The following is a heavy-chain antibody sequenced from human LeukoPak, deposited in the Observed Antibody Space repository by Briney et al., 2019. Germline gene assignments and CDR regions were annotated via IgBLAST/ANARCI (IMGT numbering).Heavy chain of an antibody. CDR2: IYSSGTT. J-gene: IGHJ6*03. CDR1: GGSISRYY. CDR3: PRTVDFSNDQDYYYIDV. D-gene: IGHD4-11*01. V-gene: IGHV4-4*07. Sequence: MTSETLSLTCTVSGGSISRYYWSWIRQPAGKGLEWIGQIYSSGTTNYNPSLKSRVTISVDTSKNQFSLNLSSLTAAATDVYYCPRTVDFSNDQDYYYIDVWGKGTTVTVSS.